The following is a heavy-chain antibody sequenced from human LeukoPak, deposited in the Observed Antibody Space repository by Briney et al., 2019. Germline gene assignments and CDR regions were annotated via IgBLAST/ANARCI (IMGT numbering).Heavy chain of an antibody. CDR3: ARGKQWLTRFDY. CDR2: INHSGST. J-gene: IGHJ4*02. D-gene: IGHD6-19*01. Sequence: SETLSLTCAVYGGSFSGYYWSWIRQPPGKGPEWIGEINHSGSTNYNPSLKSRITISVDTSKNQFSLKLSSVTAADTAVYYCARGKQWLTRFDYWGQGTLVTVSS. V-gene: IGHV4-34*01. CDR1: GGSFSGYY.